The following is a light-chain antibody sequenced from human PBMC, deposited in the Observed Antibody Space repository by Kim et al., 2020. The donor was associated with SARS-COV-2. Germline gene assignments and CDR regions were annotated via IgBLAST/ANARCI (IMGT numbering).Light chain of an antibody. CDR2: GNS. Sequence: VTISCTGSRSNSGAGYDVHWYQQLPGTAPKLLIYGNSNRPSGVPDRFSGSESGTSASLAITGLQAEDEADYYCQSYDSSLSGSVVFGGGTQLTVL. CDR3: QSYDSSLSGSVV. CDR1: RSNSGAGYD. J-gene: IGLJ2*01. V-gene: IGLV1-40*01.